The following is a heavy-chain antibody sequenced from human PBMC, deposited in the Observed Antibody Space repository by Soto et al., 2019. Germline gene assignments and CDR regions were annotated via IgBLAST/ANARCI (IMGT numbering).Heavy chain of an antibody. CDR1: GGSISSYY. D-gene: IGHD1-26*01. CDR3: AREGRWQGSPYYFDY. CDR2: IYYSGST. J-gene: IGHJ4*02. V-gene: IGHV4-59*01. Sequence: SETLSLTCTVSGGSISSYYWSWIRQPPGKGLEWIGYIYYSGSTNYNPSLKSRVTISVDTSKNQFSLKLSSVTAADTAVYYCAREGRWQGSPYYFDYWGQGTLVTVSS.